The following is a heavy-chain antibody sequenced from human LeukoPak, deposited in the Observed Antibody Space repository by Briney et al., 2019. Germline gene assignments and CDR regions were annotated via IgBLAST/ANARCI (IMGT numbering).Heavy chain of an antibody. J-gene: IGHJ4*02. V-gene: IGHV3-30*03. D-gene: IGHD2-15*01. CDR2: ISYDGSNK. CDR1: GFTFSSYG. CDR3: ARDHGYCSGITCYSAPYFDY. Sequence: PGGSLRLSCAASGFTFSSYGMHWVRQAPGKGLEWVAVISYDGSNKYYADSVKGRFTISRDNSKNTLYLQMNSLRAEDTAVYYCARDHGYCSGITCYSAPYFDYWGQGTLVTVSS.